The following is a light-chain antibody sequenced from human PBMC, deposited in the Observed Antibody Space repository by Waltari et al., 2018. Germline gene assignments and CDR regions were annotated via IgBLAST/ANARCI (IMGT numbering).Light chain of an antibody. CDR2: YAS. V-gene: IGKV6D-21*02. J-gene: IGKJ1*01. Sequence: EIVLTQSPDFQSVTPKEKVTITCRASQSIGSNLHWYQQKPDQSPKLLIKYASQSISGVPSRFTGSGSRTDFTLIINSREAEDGAAYYCQQSSSLPWTFGQGTKVEIK. CDR1: QSIGSN. CDR3: QQSSSLPWT.